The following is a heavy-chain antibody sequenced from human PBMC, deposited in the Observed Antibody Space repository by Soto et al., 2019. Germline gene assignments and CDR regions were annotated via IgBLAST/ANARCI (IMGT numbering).Heavy chain of an antibody. J-gene: IGHJ4*02. Sequence: SETLSLTCTVSGGSSSSGCYYWSWIRQHPGKGLEWIGYIYYSGSTYYNPSLKSRVTISVDTSKNQFSLKLSSVTAADTAVYYCARVRVDTAMVYYFDYWGQGTLVTVSS. D-gene: IGHD5-18*01. CDR3: ARVRVDTAMVYYFDY. V-gene: IGHV4-31*03. CDR2: IYYSGST. CDR1: GGSSSSGCYY.